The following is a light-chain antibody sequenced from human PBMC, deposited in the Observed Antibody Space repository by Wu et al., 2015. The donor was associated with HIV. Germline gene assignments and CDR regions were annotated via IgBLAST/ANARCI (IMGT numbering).Light chain of an antibody. J-gene: IGKJ5*01. CDR2: DAS. CDR3: QQYDRSPAIT. CDR1: QSVSNY. Sequence: EIVLTQSPAILSLSLGERATLSCRASQSVSNYLAWYQQKPGQPPRLLIYDASDRATGISARFSGSGSGTDFTLTISRLEPEDFAVYYCQQYDRSPAITFGQGTRLEIK. V-gene: IGKV3-11*01.